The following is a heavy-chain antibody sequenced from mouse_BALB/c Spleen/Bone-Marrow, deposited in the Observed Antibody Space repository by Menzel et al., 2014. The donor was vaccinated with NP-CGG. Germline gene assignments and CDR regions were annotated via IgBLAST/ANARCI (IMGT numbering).Heavy chain of an antibody. J-gene: IGHJ2*01. D-gene: IGHD1-1*01. CDR3: VRSGSSSGYFDY. CDR1: GFTFSSFG. CDR2: ISSGSSTI. Sequence: EVKVVESGGGLVQPGGSRNLSCAASGFTFSSFGMHWVRQAPEKGLEWVAYISSGSSTIYYGDTVMGRFTISRDNPKNTLFLQMTSLRSEDTATYYCVRSGSSSGYFDYWGQGTTLTV. V-gene: IGHV5-17*02.